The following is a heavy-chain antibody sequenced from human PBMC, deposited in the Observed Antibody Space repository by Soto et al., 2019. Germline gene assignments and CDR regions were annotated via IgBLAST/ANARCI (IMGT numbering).Heavy chain of an antibody. V-gene: IGHV4-59*08. D-gene: IGHD2-15*01. CDR1: GGSISSYY. CDR3: ARGEVVVAAIDY. J-gene: IGHJ4*02. CDR2: IYYSGST. Sequence: SETLSLTCTVSGGSISSYYWSWIRQPPGKGLEWIGYIYYSGSTNYNPSLKSRVTISVDTSKNQFSLKLSSVTAADTAVYYCARGEVVVAAIDYWGQGTLVTVSS.